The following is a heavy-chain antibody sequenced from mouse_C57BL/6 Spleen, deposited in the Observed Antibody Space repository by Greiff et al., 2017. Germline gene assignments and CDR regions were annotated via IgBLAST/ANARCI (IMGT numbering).Heavy chain of an antibody. V-gene: IGHV1-82*01. CDR1: GYAFSSSW. CDR3: ARPIRGYEYFDV. Sequence: QVQLQQSGPELVKPGASVKISCKASGYAFSSSWMNWVKQRPGKGLEWIGRIYPGDGDTNYNGKFKGKATLTADKSSSTAYMQLSSLTSEDSAVYFCARPIRGYEYFDVWGTGTTVTVSS. J-gene: IGHJ1*03. CDR2: IYPGDGDT. D-gene: IGHD1-2*01.